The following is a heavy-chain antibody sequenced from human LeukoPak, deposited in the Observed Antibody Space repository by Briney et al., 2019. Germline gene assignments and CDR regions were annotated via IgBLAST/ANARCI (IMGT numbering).Heavy chain of an antibody. V-gene: IGHV3-33*01. CDR2: IWYDGSNK. J-gene: IGHJ4*02. Sequence: GGSLRLSCAASGFTFSSNGMHWVRQAPGKGLEWLAVIWYDGSNKYYADSVKGRFTISRDNSKNTLYLQMNSLRDEDTAVYYCARDRGDGSGTYCDYWGRGTLVTVPS. CDR1: GFTFSSNG. D-gene: IGHD3-10*01. CDR3: ARDRGDGSGTYCDY.